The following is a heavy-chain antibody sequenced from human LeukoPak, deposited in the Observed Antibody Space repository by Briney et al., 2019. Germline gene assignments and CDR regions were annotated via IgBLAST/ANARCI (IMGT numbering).Heavy chain of an antibody. CDR2: IKYSGST. J-gene: IGHJ4*02. CDR1: SGSISSYY. CDR3: ARGANSNHPGLDN. V-gene: IGHV4-59*01. Sequence: SETLSLTRTVSSGSISSYYWSWIRQPPGKGLEWIGYIKYSGSTNYNPSLKSRVTISVDTSKNQVSLKLSSVTAADTAVYYCARGANSNHPGLDNWGQGTLVTVSS. D-gene: IGHD4-11*01.